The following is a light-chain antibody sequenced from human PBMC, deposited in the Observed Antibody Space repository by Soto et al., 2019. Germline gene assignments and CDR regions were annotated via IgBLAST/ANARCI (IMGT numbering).Light chain of an antibody. V-gene: IGKV3-20*01. CDR1: QSVSSSY. CDR2: GAS. CDR3: QQYDSSPWT. J-gene: IGKJ1*01. Sequence: EIVLTQSPGTLSLSPGERATLSCRASQSVSSSYLAWYQQKPGQATRLLIYGASSRATDIPDRFSGSGSGTDFTLTISRLEPEDFAVYYCQQYDSSPWTFGQGTKVEIK.